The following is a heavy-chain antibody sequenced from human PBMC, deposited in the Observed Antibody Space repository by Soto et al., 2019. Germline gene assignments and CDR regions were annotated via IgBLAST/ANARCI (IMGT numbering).Heavy chain of an antibody. D-gene: IGHD3-16*02. CDR2: IKHDTSEA. V-gene: IGHV3-7*03. Sequence: DVQLVEPGGGWVHPGRSLRLSCAASGFKFSDYWMSWVRQAPGKGLEWVGNIKHDTSEAHYADSVKGRFTITRDNIKNFLFLQMRDLRADDTASYYCARDGLLFSGPYRPSRFDYWGLGALVTVSS. J-gene: IGHJ4*02. CDR3: ARDGLLFSGPYRPSRFDY. CDR1: GFKFSDYW.